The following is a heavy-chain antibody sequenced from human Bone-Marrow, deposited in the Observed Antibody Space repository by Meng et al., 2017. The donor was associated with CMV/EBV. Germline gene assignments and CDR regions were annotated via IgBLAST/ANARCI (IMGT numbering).Heavy chain of an antibody. J-gene: IGHJ4*02. CDR1: GFNFSTYP. D-gene: IGHD6-13*01. CDR2: ISYDGSNK. V-gene: IGHV3-30-3*01. Sequence: GESLKISCIASGFNFSTYPMHWVRQAPGKGLEWVAVISYDGSNKYFADSVKGRCTISRDNSKNKMFLQMHRLRIEDTAVYYCARGDVGQQLILKYWGQGTLVTVYS. CDR3: ARGDVGQQLILKY.